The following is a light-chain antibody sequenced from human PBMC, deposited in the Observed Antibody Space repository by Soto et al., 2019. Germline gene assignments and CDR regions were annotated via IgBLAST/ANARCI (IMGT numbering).Light chain of an antibody. CDR3: CSYTSSRTYV. CDR1: SSDVGAYIY. J-gene: IGLJ1*01. CDR2: EVT. Sequence: QSVLTRPASVAGFPGQSITISCTGTSSDVGAYIYVSWYQHHPGKAPKVMIYEVTNRPSGVSDRFSGSKSGNTASLTISGLQAEDEADYYCCSYTSSRTYVFGTGTKVTVL. V-gene: IGLV2-14*01.